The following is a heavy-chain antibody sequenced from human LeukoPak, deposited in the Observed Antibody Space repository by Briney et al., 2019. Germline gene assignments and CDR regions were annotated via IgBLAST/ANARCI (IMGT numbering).Heavy chain of an antibody. D-gene: IGHD2-15*01. J-gene: IGHJ4*02. V-gene: IGHV3-23*01. Sequence: GGSLRLSCAASGFSFSSYAMSWVRQAPGKGLEWVSAISGSGGSTYYADSVKGRFTISRDNSKNTLYLQMNSLRAEDTAVYYCAKDRCSGGSCYTHFDYWGQGTLVTVSS. CDR2: ISGSGGST. CDR3: AKDRCSGGSCYTHFDY. CDR1: GFSFSSYA.